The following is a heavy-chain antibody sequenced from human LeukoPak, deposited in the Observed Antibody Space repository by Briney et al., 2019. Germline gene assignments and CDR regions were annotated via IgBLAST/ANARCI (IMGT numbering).Heavy chain of an antibody. D-gene: IGHD6-13*01. V-gene: IGHV3-23*01. Sequence: PGGSVRLSCAASGFTFSSYAMSWVRQAPGKGLEWVSGISGSGSSTYYADSVKGRFNISRDNSKNMVYLQMNRLRADDTAVYHCAKEGYASSWYRFDYWGQGTLVTVSS. CDR3: AKEGYASSWYRFDY. CDR2: ISGSGSST. CDR1: GFTFSSYA. J-gene: IGHJ4*02.